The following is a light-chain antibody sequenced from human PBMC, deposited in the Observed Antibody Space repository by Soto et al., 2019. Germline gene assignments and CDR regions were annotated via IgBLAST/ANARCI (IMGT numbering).Light chain of an antibody. CDR2: EVS. CDR1: SSDVGAYDF. Sequence: QSVLTQPASVSGSPGQSIAISCTGTSSDVGAYDFVSWYQQHPDKAPKLMIYEVSHRPSGVSYRFSGSKSVNTATLTISGLQAEDEADYYCSSYTTSSTRVFGTGTKGTVL. J-gene: IGLJ1*01. CDR3: SSYTTSSTRV. V-gene: IGLV2-14*03.